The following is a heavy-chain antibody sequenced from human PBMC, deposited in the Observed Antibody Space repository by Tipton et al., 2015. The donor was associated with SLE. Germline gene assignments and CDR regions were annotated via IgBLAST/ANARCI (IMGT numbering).Heavy chain of an antibody. CDR1: GYTFTSYD. CDR2: MNPNSGNT. Sequence: QLVQSGAEVKKPGASVKVSCKASGYTFTSYDINWVRQATGQGLEWMGWMNPNSGNTGYAQKFQGRVTITRNTSISTAYMELSSLRSEDTAVYYCARDTGLLWFREPIGLGYFDLWGRGTLVTVSS. D-gene: IGHD3-10*01. J-gene: IGHJ2*01. CDR3: ARDTGLLWFREPIGLGYFDL. V-gene: IGHV1-8*03.